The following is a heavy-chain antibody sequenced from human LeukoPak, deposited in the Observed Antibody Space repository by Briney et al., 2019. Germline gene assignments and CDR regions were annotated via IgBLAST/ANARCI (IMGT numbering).Heavy chain of an antibody. CDR1: GFTVSSSY. V-gene: IGHV3-53*01. J-gene: IGHJ4*02. CDR2: IYSDGST. Sequence: PGGSLRLSCAASGFTVSSSYMSWVRQAPGKGLEWVSVIYSDGSTYYADSVKGRFTISRDNSKNTLDLQMTGLRAEDTAVYYCARERGGGRDSPWFDYWGQGTLVTVSS. D-gene: IGHD3-16*01. CDR3: ARERGGGRDSPWFDY.